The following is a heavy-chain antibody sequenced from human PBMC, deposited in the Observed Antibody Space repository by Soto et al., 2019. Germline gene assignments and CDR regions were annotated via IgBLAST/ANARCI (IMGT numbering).Heavy chain of an antibody. J-gene: IGHJ6*02. CDR1: GYTFTSYY. D-gene: IGHD2-2*02. V-gene: IGHV1-2*02. Sequence: ASVKVSCKASGYTFTSYYMHWVRQAPGQGLEWMGIINPNSGGTNYAQKFQGRVTMTRDTSISTAYMELSRLRSDDTAVYYCASRCSSTSCYKVLDYYYGMDVWGQGTTVTVSS. CDR2: INPNSGGT. CDR3: ASRCSSTSCYKVLDYYYGMDV.